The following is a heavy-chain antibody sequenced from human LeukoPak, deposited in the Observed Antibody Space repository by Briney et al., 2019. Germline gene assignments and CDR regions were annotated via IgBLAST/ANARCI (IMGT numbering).Heavy chain of an antibody. J-gene: IGHJ5*02. CDR2: IYPGDSDT. Sequence: GESLKISCKGSGYSFTSYWIGWVRQMPGKGLEWVGIIYPGDSDTRYSPSFQGQVTISADKSISTAYLQWSSLKASDTAMYYCARLSYGGYVRNWFDPWGQGTLVTVSS. CDR3: ARLSYGGYVRNWFDP. D-gene: IGHD5-12*01. CDR1: GYSFTSYW. V-gene: IGHV5-51*01.